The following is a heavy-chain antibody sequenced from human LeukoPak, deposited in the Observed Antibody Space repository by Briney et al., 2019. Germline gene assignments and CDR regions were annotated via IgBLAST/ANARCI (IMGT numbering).Heavy chain of an antibody. D-gene: IGHD1-26*01. J-gene: IGHJ4*02. CDR3: ARPLQGIVGATGFDY. Sequence: GESLKISCQGSEYSFATYWIAWLRQMPGKGLEWMGIIYPSDSDTRYSPSFQGQVTISADKSIKTAYLQWSSLKASDAAMYYCARPLQGIVGATGFDYWGQGTLVTVSS. CDR2: IYPSDSDT. CDR1: EYSFATYW. V-gene: IGHV5-51*01.